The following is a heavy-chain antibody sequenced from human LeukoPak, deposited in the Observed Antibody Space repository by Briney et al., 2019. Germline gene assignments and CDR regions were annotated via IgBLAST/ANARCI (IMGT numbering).Heavy chain of an antibody. Sequence: PGGSLSLSCAASGFTFSSFEMSWVRQAPGKGLEWVSAISGRTGGTYYADSVKGRFTISRDNSKSTLYLQMDSLRAEDTAVYYCAKCGNSGCHLIDYWGQGTLVTVSS. V-gene: IGHV3-23*01. J-gene: IGHJ4*02. CDR2: ISGRTGGT. D-gene: IGHD5-12*01. CDR3: AKCGNSGCHLIDY. CDR1: GFTFSSFE.